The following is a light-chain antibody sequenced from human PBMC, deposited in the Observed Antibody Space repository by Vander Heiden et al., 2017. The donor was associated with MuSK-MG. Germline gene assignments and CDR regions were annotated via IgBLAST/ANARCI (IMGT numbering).Light chain of an antibody. CDR3: QQSYSTPPEYT. V-gene: IGKV1-39*01. Sequence: DIQMTQSPSSLSASAGDRVTITCRASQSISSYLNWYQQKPGKAPKLLIYAASSLKSGVPSRFSGSGSGTDFTLTISSLQPEDFATYYCQQSYSTPPEYTFGQGTKLEIK. CDR1: QSISSY. CDR2: AAS. J-gene: IGKJ2*01.